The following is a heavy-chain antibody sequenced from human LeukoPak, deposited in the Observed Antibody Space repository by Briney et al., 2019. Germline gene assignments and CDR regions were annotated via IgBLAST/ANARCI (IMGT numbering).Heavy chain of an antibody. J-gene: IGHJ3*02. Sequence: ASVKVSCKASGYTFTSYYMHWVRQAPGQGLEWMGIINPSGGSTGYAQKFQGRVTMTRDTSTSTVYMELSGLRSEDTAVYYCARGYYYDSSGYSYGDAFGIWGQGTMVTVSS. V-gene: IGHV1-46*01. CDR2: INPSGGST. CDR3: ARGYYYDSSGYSYGDAFGI. CDR1: GYTFTSYY. D-gene: IGHD3-22*01.